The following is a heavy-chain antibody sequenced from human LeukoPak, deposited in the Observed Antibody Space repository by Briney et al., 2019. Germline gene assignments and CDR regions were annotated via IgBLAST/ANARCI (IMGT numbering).Heavy chain of an antibody. CDR2: ISWNSGSI. Sequence: GGSLRLSCAASGFTFDDYAMHWVRQAPGKGLEWVSGISWNSGSIGYADSVKGRFTISRDNAKNSLYLQMNSLRAEDTALYYCAKDIIGGAAMVSSYFDYWGQGTLVTVSS. J-gene: IGHJ4*02. D-gene: IGHD5-18*01. V-gene: IGHV3-9*01. CDR3: AKDIIGGAAMVSSYFDY. CDR1: GFTFDDYA.